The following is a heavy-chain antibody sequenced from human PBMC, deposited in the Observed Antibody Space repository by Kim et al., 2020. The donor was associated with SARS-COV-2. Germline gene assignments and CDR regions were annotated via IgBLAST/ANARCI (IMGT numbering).Heavy chain of an antibody. Sequence: ASVKVSCKTSGYTFTSYYIHWVRQAPGQGLEWMGRINTNTGETDYAQKFQGRVTVTRDTSINTAYMDLSSLITDDTAIYYCARGESGRINPWGQGSLLSVSS. CDR1: GYTFTSYY. V-gene: IGHV1-2*06. CDR2: INTNTGET. CDR3: ARGESGRINP. D-gene: IGHD3-3*01. J-gene: IGHJ5*02.